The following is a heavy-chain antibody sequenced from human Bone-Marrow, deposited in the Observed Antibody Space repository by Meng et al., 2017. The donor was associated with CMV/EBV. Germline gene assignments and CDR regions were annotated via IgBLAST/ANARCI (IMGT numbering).Heavy chain of an antibody. J-gene: IGHJ4*02. CDR1: GFTFTRHD. D-gene: IGHD2-15*01. V-gene: IGHV3-30*02. CDR3: ARARLGYCSGGRCKNTTLFDY. CDR2: IRYDGSNK. Sequence: GGSLRLSCAVSGFTFTRHDMHWVRQAPGKGLEWVSFIRYDGSNKYYVDSVKGRFTISRDNSKNTLYLQMNSLRAEDTAVYYCARARLGYCSGGRCKNTTLFDYWGQGTLVTVSS.